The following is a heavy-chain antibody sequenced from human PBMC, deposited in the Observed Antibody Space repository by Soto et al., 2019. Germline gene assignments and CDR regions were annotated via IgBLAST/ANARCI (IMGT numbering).Heavy chain of an antibody. CDR1: GFTFDDYA. D-gene: IGHD3-22*01. CDR2: ISWNSGSI. Sequence: PGGSLRLSCAASGFTFDDYAMHWVQQAPGKGLEWVSGISWNSGSIGYADSVKGRFTIPRDNAKNSLYLQMNSLRAEDTALYYCAKANRGTMIVVEDFDIWGQGTMVTVSS. J-gene: IGHJ3*02. V-gene: IGHV3-9*01. CDR3: AKANRGTMIVVEDFDI.